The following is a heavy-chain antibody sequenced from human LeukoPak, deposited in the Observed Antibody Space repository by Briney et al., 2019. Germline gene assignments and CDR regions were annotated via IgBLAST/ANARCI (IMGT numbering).Heavy chain of an antibody. V-gene: IGHV3-7*01. D-gene: IGHD6-19*01. CDR2: IKQDGSEK. CDR1: GFTFSSYW. J-gene: IGHJ4*02. CDR3: ARDQKAVAGCIDY. Sequence: GGSLRLSCAASGFTFSSYWMSWVRQAPGKGLEWVANIKQDGSEKYYVDSVKGRFTISRDNAKNSLYLQMNSLRAEDTAVYYCARDQKAVAGCIDYWGQGTLVTVSS.